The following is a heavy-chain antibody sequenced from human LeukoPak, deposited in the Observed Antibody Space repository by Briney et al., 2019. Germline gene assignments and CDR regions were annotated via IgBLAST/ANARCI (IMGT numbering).Heavy chain of an antibody. Sequence: GGSLRLSCVGSGFTFSSYAMSWVRQAPGKGLEWVSTTSGSGGGTYYADSVKGRFIISRDNSKNTLYLEMDSLRAEDTAFYYCARYNTGSVDYWGQGTLVTVSS. D-gene: IGHD1-14*01. V-gene: IGHV3-23*01. J-gene: IGHJ4*02. CDR1: GFTFSSYA. CDR2: TSGSGGGT. CDR3: ARYNTGSVDY.